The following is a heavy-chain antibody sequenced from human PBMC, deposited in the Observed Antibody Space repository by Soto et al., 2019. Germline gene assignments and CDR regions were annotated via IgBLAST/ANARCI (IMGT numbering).Heavy chain of an antibody. V-gene: IGHV3-7*02. J-gene: IGHJ6*02. CDR2: IKQDGSAK. D-gene: IGHD3-10*01. CDR3: ARARGGSPPCYYGMDV. Sequence: PGGSLSLSCAAFGFTFSNSWMSWVRQAPGKGLEWVANIKQDGSAKYYVDFVKGRFTISRDNAKNSLYLQMNSLRAEDTAVYYCARARGGSPPCYYGMDVWGQGTTVTVSS. CDR1: GFTFSNSW.